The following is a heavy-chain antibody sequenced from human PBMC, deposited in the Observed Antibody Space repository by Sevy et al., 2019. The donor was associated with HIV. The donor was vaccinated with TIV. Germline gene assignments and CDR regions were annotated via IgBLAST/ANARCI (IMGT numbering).Heavy chain of an antibody. CDR3: AREGCLTTNCYVLDY. V-gene: IGHV3-21*01. Sequence: GGSLRLSCAASGFTFSSNTINWVRQAPGKGLEWVSSISYSSDYIYYADSVKGRFTISRDNAKKSLYLQMNSLRAEDTAVYYCAREGCLTTNCYVLDYSGQGTLVTVSS. J-gene: IGHJ4*02. CDR1: GFTFSSNT. D-gene: IGHD2-2*01. CDR2: ISYSSDYI.